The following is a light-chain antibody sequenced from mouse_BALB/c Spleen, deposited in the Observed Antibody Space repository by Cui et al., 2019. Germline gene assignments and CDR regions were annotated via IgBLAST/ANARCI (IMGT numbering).Light chain of an antibody. CDR3: QQYYSYPLT. J-gene: IGKJ5*01. Sequence: DSGMSQSPSSLAVSVGEKVTMTCKSSQSLLYSNNQKNYLAWYQQKPGQSPKLLIYWASTRESGVPDRFTGSGSGTDFTLTISSVKAEDLAVYYCQQYYSYPLTFGAGTKLELK. CDR1: QSLLYSNNQKNY. V-gene: IGKV8-30*01. CDR2: WAS.